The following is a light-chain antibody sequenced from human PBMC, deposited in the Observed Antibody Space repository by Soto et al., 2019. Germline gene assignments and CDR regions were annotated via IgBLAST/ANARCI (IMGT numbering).Light chain of an antibody. J-gene: IGKJ1*01. Sequence: EVVLTQSPGTLSLSPGERATLSCRASQSVGSSLAWYQQKPGQPPRLLIYGASNRATGIPDRFSGSGSGTDFTLTISRLAPEDFAVYYCQQYGSSGTFGQGTKV. CDR1: QSVGSS. CDR3: QQYGSSGT. V-gene: IGKV3-20*01. CDR2: GAS.